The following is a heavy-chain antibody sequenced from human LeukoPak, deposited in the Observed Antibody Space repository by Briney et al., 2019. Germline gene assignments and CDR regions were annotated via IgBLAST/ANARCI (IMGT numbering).Heavy chain of an antibody. D-gene: IGHD6-13*01. CDR3: AGLFPGIASWEI. CDR2: IYPGDSHT. CDR1: GYNLTSYW. Sequence: GESLKISCKLSGYNLTSYWIGWVRQMSGKGLEWMGIIYPGDSHTRYGPSFQGQVTISADKSIRTAYLQWSRLSASDTAMYYCAGLFPGIASWEIWGQGTLVIVSS. J-gene: IGHJ1*01. V-gene: IGHV5-51*01.